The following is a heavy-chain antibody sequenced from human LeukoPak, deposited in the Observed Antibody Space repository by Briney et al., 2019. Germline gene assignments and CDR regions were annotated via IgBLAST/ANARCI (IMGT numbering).Heavy chain of an antibody. Sequence: SETLSFTCTVSGGSISSYYWSWIRKPAGKGLEWIGRIYTSGSTNYNPSLKSRVTMSVDTSKNQFSLKLSSVTAADTAVYYCARDGDSSGWNPYFDYWGQGTLVTVSS. CDR3: ARDGDSSGWNPYFDY. CDR2: IYTSGST. V-gene: IGHV4-4*07. J-gene: IGHJ4*02. CDR1: GGSISSYY. D-gene: IGHD6-19*01.